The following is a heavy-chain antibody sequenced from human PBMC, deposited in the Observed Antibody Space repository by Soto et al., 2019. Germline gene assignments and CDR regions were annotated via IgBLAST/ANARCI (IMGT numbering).Heavy chain of an antibody. J-gene: IGHJ6*03. D-gene: IGHD3-16*01. Sequence: QVQLVESGGGLVKPGGSLRLSCAASGFTFSDYYMSWIRQAPGTGLEWVSYISSSGSTIYYADSVKGRFTISRDNAKNSLFLQMNSLSAEDTAVYYCASLIHYYYYMDVCGKGTTVTVSS. CDR1: GFTFSDYY. CDR3: ASLIHYYYYMDV. V-gene: IGHV3-11*01. CDR2: ISSSGSTI.